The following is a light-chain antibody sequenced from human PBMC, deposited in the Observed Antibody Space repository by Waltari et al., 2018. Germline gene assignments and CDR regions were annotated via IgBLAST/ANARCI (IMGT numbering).Light chain of an antibody. CDR2: AAS. Sequence: DLQMTQSPSSLSASVVDRVTITCRASQSISSYLNWYQQKPGKAPKLLIYAASSLQSGVPSRFSGSGSGTDFTLTISSLQPEDFATYYCQQSYSTPPTFGQGTKLEIK. CDR1: QSISSY. J-gene: IGKJ2*01. CDR3: QQSYSTPPT. V-gene: IGKV1-39*01.